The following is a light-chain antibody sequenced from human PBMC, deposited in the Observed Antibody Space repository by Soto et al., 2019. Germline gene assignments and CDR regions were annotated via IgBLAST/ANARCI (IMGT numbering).Light chain of an antibody. J-gene: IGKJ2*01. V-gene: IGKV3-15*01. Sequence: EILLTQSPATLAVSPGEGATLSCRASQSVRDNLAWYQQKPGQAPRLLIYRASTRATGVPVRFSGSGSGTEFTLTISSLQSEDVSVYFCQHYNFWPHTFGQGTKLEIK. CDR1: QSVRDN. CDR3: QHYNFWPHT. CDR2: RAS.